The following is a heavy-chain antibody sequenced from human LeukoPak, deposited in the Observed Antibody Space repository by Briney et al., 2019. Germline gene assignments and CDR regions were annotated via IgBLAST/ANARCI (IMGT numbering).Heavy chain of an antibody. D-gene: IGHD1-26*01. CDR1: GYTFTVYY. Sequence: ASVTVSCKASGYTFTVYYMHRVRQAPGPGLEWMGWINPNSGGTNYAQKFQGRVTITRDTSISTAYMELSRLRSDDTAVYCCARYHPLVEALDYWGQGTLVTVSS. V-gene: IGHV1-2*02. CDR3: ARYHPLVEALDY. CDR2: INPNSGGT. J-gene: IGHJ4*02.